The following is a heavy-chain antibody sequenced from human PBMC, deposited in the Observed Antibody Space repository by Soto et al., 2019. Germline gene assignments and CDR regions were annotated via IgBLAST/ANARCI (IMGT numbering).Heavy chain of an antibody. V-gene: IGHV1-69*01. D-gene: IGHD3-22*01. CDR3: ARDGDYYDSSGFQRDYHYYGMDV. CDR2: IIPMLGIA. J-gene: IGHJ6*02. Sequence: QVQLVQSGAEVKKPGSSVKVSCQASGGSFSDYAISWVRQAPGQGLEWMGGIIPMLGIADNAQKFQGRVIITADEYTSTVYMELSSLRSEDTAVYYCARDGDYYDSSGFQRDYHYYGMDVWGQWTTLTVAS. CDR1: GGSFSDYA.